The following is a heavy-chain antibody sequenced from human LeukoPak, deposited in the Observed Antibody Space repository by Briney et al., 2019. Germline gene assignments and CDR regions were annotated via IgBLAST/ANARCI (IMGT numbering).Heavy chain of an antibody. Sequence: PSETLSLTCTVSGASISSYYWSWIRQPPGKGLEWIGYIYYSGSTDYNPSLKSRVTISVDTSKNQFSLKLSSVTAADTAVYYCARRGDGYNPFFDYWGQGTLVTVSS. CDR2: IYYSGST. CDR1: GASISSYY. D-gene: IGHD5-24*01. J-gene: IGHJ4*02. CDR3: ARRGDGYNPFFDY. V-gene: IGHV4-59*01.